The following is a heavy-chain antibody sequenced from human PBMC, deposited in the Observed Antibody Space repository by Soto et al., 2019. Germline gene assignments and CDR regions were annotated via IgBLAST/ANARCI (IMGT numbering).Heavy chain of an antibody. CDR1: GYSFTSYW. D-gene: IGHD3-10*01. CDR2: IDPSDSYT. J-gene: IGHJ6*02. Sequence: GESLKISCKGSGYSFTSYWISWVRQMPGKGLEWMGRIDPSDSYTNYSPSFQGHVTISADKSISTAYLQWSSLKASDTAMYYCARLESRRITTVRGVFYYYYGMDVWGQGTTVTVSS. CDR3: ARLESRRITTVRGVFYYYYGMDV. V-gene: IGHV5-10-1*01.